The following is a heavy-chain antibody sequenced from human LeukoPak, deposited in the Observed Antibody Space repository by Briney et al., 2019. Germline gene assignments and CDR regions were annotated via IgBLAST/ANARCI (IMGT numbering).Heavy chain of an antibody. V-gene: IGHV3-30*04. CDR2: ISYDGSNK. CDR1: GFTLSSYA. Sequence: GGSLRLSCAASGFTLSSYAMHWVRRAPGKGLEWVALISYDGSNKYSADSVKGRFTISRDNSKNTLYLQMSSLRPEDTAVYYCARVLATVTTKESFDYWGQGTLVTVSP. D-gene: IGHD4-17*01. CDR3: ARVLATVTTKESFDY. J-gene: IGHJ4*02.